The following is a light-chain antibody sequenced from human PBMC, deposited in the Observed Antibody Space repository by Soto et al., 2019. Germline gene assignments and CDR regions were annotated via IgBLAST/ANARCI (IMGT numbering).Light chain of an antibody. V-gene: IGKV3-15*01. CDR3: QQYYNWPLT. J-gene: IGKJ5*01. CDR1: QSIDNK. CDR2: GSS. Sequence: EIVMTQYPATLSVSPGERATLSCRASQSIDNKLAWYQQEPGQAPRLLISGSSTRATGIPARFSGSGYGTEFTLTISSLQSEDFAVYFCQQYYNWPLTFGGGTRLEIK.